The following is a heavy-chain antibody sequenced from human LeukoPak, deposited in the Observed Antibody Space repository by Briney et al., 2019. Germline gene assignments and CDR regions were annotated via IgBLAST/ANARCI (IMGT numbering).Heavy chain of an antibody. CDR3: AREPPYCSSTSCPIDY. V-gene: IGHV4-4*07. CDR1: GGSISSYY. Sequence: SETLSLTCTVSGGSISSYYWSWIRQPAGKGLEWIGRIYTSGSTNYNPSLKSRVTMSVDTSKNQFSLKLSSVTAADTAVYYCAREPPYCSSTSCPIDYWGQGTLVTVFS. CDR2: IYTSGST. J-gene: IGHJ4*02. D-gene: IGHD2-2*01.